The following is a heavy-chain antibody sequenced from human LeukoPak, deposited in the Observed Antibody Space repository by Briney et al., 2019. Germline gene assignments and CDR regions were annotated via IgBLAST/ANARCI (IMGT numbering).Heavy chain of an antibody. Sequence: SETLSLTCTVSGGSISSGGYYWSWIRQHPGKGLEWIGYIYYSGSTNYNPSLKSRVTISVDTSKNQFSLKLSSVTAADTAVYYCARDRFAGYYYDSSGYGMDVWGQGTTVTVSS. J-gene: IGHJ6*02. CDR2: IYYSGST. V-gene: IGHV4-61*08. D-gene: IGHD3-22*01. CDR1: GGSISSGGYY. CDR3: ARDRFAGYYYDSSGYGMDV.